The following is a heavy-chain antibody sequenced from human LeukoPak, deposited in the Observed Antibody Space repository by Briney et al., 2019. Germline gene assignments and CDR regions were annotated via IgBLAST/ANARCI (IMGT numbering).Heavy chain of an antibody. Sequence: QASETLSLTCTVSGGSISSSSHYWGWLRQPPGKGLEWIGSMRYSGSTYYNLSLKSRVTISVDTSKNQFSLKLSSVTAADTAVYYCARDRNSYYDFWSGSPADAFDIWGQGTMVTVSS. CDR3: ARDRNSYYDFWSGSPADAFDI. CDR2: MRYSGST. J-gene: IGHJ3*02. V-gene: IGHV4-39*07. CDR1: GGSISSSSHY. D-gene: IGHD3-3*01.